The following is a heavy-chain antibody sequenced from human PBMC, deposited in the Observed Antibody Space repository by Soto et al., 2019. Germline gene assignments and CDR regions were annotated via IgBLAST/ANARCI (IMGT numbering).Heavy chain of an antibody. Sequence: QVQVVQSGAEVKKPGSSVKVSCKASGGTFSDSGVGFGWVRLAPGRGFQWIGGIIPMSSVVNHGQGFQGRVTITADASTGTAYMELSSLRSEDTAIYYCATTFCGEDCFSTYCLDQWGQGTLVTVTS. CDR3: ATTFCGEDCFSTYCLDQ. CDR2: IIPMSSVV. D-gene: IGHD2-21*02. V-gene: IGHV1-69*12. CDR1: GGTFSDSGVG. J-gene: IGHJ4*02.